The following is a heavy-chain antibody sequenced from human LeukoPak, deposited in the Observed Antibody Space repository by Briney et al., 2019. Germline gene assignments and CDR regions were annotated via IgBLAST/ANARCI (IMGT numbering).Heavy chain of an antibody. CDR1: GGSISSSSYY. V-gene: IGHV4-39*01. J-gene: IGHJ6*03. CDR3: ARQFSSSWYNLYYYYYYMDV. CDR2: IYYSGST. D-gene: IGHD6-13*01. Sequence: PSETLSLTCTVSGGSISSSSYYWGWIRQPPGKGLEWIGSIYYSGSTYYNPSLKSRVTISVDTSKNQFSLKLSSVTAADTAVYYCARQFSSSWYNLYYYYYYMDVWVKGTTVTVSS.